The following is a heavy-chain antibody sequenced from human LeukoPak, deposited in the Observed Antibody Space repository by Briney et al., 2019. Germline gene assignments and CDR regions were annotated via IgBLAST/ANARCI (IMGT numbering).Heavy chain of an antibody. D-gene: IGHD6-19*01. J-gene: IGHJ4*02. Sequence: PSETLSLTCTASGGSISSYYWSWIRQPPGKGLEWIGYIYYSGSTNYNPSLKSRVTISVDTSKNQFSLKLSSVTAADTAVYYCARVGYSSGWTFDYWGQGTLVTVSS. V-gene: IGHV4-59*01. CDR2: IYYSGST. CDR1: GGSISSYY. CDR3: ARVGYSSGWTFDY.